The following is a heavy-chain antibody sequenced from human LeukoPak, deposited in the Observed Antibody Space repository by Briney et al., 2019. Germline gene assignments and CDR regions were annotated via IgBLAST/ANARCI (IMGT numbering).Heavy chain of an antibody. Sequence: ASVKVSCKASGYSFTGYYIHWVRQAPGQGLEWMGWINTNSGDTNYAQKFQGRVSMTRDTSINTAYMELGRLRSEDTAVYYCARAIAAAGCFDYWGQGTLVTVSS. CDR1: GYSFTGYY. CDR2: INTNSGDT. D-gene: IGHD6-13*01. J-gene: IGHJ4*02. V-gene: IGHV1-2*02. CDR3: ARAIAAAGCFDY.